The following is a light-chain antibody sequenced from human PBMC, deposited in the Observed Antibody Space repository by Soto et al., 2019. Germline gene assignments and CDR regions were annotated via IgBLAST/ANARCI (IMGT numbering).Light chain of an antibody. CDR3: QHYNNWPPRVT. J-gene: IGKJ4*01. V-gene: IGKV3-15*01. Sequence: EIVMTQSPATLAVSPGERATLSCRASQSISSNLAWYQQKPGQAPRLLIYGASTRATDIPARFSGSESGTEFTLTISSLQSEDFAFYYCQHYNNWPPRVTVGGGTKVEIK. CDR1: QSISSN. CDR2: GAS.